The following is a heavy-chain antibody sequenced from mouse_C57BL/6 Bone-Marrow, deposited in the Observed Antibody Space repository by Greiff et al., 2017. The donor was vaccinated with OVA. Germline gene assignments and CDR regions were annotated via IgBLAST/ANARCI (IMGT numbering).Heavy chain of an antibody. CDR2: IYPRSGNT. V-gene: IGHV1-81*01. CDR3: ARERGIYYEYEVAY. CDR1: GYTFTSYG. D-gene: IGHD2-4*01. Sequence: VQLQQSGAELARPGASVKLSCKASGYTFTSYGISWVKQRPGQGLEWIGEIYPRSGNTYYNEKFKGKATLTADKSSSTAYMELRSLTSEDSAVSVCARERGIYYEYEVAYWGRGTLVTVSA. J-gene: IGHJ3*01.